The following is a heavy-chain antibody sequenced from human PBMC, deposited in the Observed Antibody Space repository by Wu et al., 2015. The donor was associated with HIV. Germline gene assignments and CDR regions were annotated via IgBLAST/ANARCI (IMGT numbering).Heavy chain of an antibody. J-gene: IGHJ1*01. CDR2: IIPLFDTS. CDR3: ARGPFIAARTIWYFQH. Sequence: QVRLVQSGAEVKKPGSSVKVSCKASGGTFSSFALSWVRQAPGQGLEWVGGIIPLFDTSQSAQKFRDRVTITADESTSTGYMELNSLTYEDTAVYYCARGPFIAARTIWYFQHWGQGTLVTVSS. D-gene: IGHD6-6*01. CDR1: GGTFSSFA. V-gene: IGHV1-69*12.